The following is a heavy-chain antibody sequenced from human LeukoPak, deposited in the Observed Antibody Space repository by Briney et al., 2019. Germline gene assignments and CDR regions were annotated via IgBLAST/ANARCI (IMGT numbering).Heavy chain of an antibody. J-gene: IGHJ4*02. V-gene: IGHV1-18*04. D-gene: IGHD3-9*01. CDR2: ISAYNGNT. CDR3: ARDILTGYLFDY. Sequence: ASVKVSCKASGYTFTSYGISWVRQAPGQGLEWMGWISAYNGNTNYAQKLQGRVTMTTDTSASTAYMELRSLRSDDTAVYYCARDILTGYLFDYWGQGTLVTVSS. CDR1: GYTFTSYG.